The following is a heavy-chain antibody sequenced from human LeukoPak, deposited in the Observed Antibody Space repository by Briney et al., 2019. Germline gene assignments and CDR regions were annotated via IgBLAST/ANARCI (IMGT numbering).Heavy chain of an antibody. V-gene: IGHV3-21*01. CDR2: ISSSSSYI. Sequence: GGSLRLSCAASGFTFSSYSMNWVRQAPGMGLEWVSSISSSSSYIYYADSVKGRFTISRDNAKNSLYLQMNSLRAEDTAVYYCARDEDYYYGMDVWGQGITVTISS. J-gene: IGHJ6*02. CDR1: GFTFSSYS. CDR3: ARDEDYYYGMDV.